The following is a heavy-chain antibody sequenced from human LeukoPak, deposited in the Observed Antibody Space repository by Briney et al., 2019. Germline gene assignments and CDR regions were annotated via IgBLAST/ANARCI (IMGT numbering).Heavy chain of an antibody. V-gene: IGHV3-23*01. CDR1: GLTLTSYA. CDR2: ILASGAST. Sequence: GSLRLSCVASGLTLTSYATSWVRHPPGEGLEWVSAILASGASTYYADSVKGRFTISRDNSKNTLDLQMSSLRAEDTAVYYCAKEVYGDATGGRFQDWGQGTLVTVSS. CDR3: AKEVYGDATGGRFQD. J-gene: IGHJ1*01. D-gene: IGHD4-17*01.